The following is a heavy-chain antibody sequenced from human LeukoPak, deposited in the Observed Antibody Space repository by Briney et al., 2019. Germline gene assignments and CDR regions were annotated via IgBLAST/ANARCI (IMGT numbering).Heavy chain of an antibody. D-gene: IGHD6-19*01. CDR2: IIPIFGTA. V-gene: IGHV1-69*13. Sequence: SVKVSCKSSGGTFSNYAIIWVRQAPGQGLEWMGAIIPIFGTANYAQKFQGRVTITADESTSTAYMELSSLRSEDAAVYYCARILSSSWYEYFHHWGQGTLVTVSS. CDR1: GGTFSNYA. CDR3: ARILSSSWYEYFHH. J-gene: IGHJ1*01.